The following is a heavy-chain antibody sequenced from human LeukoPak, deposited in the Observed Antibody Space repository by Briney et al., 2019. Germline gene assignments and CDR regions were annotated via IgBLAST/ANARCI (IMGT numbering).Heavy chain of an antibody. V-gene: IGHV3-23*01. D-gene: IGHD3-10*01. CDR1: GFTFSGYA. CDR2: ISGSGGST. CDR3: AKAVGRGSGSYWWSFDY. Sequence: GGSLRLSCVASGFTFSGYAMSWVRQAPGKGLEWVSTISGSGGSTYYADSVKGRFTISRDTSKNAVYLQMNSLRAEDTAVYYCAKAVGRGSGSYWWSFDYWGQGTLVTVSS. J-gene: IGHJ4*02.